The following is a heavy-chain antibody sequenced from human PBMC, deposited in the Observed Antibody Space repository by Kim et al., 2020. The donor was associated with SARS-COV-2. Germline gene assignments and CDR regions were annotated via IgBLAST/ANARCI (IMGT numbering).Heavy chain of an antibody. V-gene: IGHV3-72*01. D-gene: IGHD3-22*01. CDR2: AINKPHSYIT. J-gene: IGHJ3*02. Sequence: GGSLRLSCAASGFRFSDHYMDWVRQVSGKGLEWVGRAINKPHSYITEYAASVKGRFIISRDDSKNSVYLQMNSLKTEDTAVYYCARVEPTYYYETSDITDAVDIWGQGTMVTVSS. CDR3: ARVEPTYYYETSDITDAVDI. CDR1: GFRFSDHY.